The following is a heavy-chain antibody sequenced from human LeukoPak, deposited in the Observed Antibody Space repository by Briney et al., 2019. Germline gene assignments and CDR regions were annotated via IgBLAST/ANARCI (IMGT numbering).Heavy chain of an antibody. CDR1: GFTSSTYS. CDR2: LSYDGTTK. Sequence: GGSLRLSCAASGFTSSTYSMHWVRQAPGKGLEWVTHLSYDGTTKYYAGSVKGRFTISRDSSDNTLYLQMNSLRIEDTAVYYCARGDSSGWFFFDYWGQGTLVTVSS. D-gene: IGHD6-19*01. CDR3: ARGDSSGWFFFDY. V-gene: IGHV3-30-3*01. J-gene: IGHJ4*02.